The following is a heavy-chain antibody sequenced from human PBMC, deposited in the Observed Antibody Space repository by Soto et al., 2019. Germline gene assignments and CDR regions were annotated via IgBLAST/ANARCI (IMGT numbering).Heavy chain of an antibody. V-gene: IGHV4-31*02. CDR3: ARELRPLYYYMDD. CDR1: GGSISSGGYY. Sequence: NPSETLSLTCTVSGGSISSGGYYWSWIRQHPGKGLEWIGYIYYSGSTYYNPSLKSRVTISVDTSKNQFSLKLSSVTAADTAVYYCARELRPLYYYMDDWGKGTMVTVSS. D-gene: IGHD5-12*01. CDR2: IYYSGST. J-gene: IGHJ6*03.